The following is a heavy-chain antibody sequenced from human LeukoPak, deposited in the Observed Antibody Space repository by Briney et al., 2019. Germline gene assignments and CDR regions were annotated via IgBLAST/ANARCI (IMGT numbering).Heavy chain of an antibody. J-gene: IGHJ4*02. V-gene: IGHV3-48*01. CDR3: ARDLIGGNAYDY. Sequence: GGSLRLSCAASGFTFSSYWMNWVRQAPGKGPEWIAYVTSSSRTIYYADSVKGRFTISRDNAKSPLYLQLDSLRAEDTAVYYCARDLIGGNAYDYWGQGALVTASS. CDR2: VTSSSRTI. CDR1: GFTFSSYW. D-gene: IGHD2-15*01.